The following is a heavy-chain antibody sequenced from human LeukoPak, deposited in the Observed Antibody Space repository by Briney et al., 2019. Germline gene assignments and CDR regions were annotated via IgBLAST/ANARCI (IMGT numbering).Heavy chain of an antibody. CDR3: ARVLLSDDYYYGMDV. Sequence: PSETLSLTCTVSGGSISSYYWSWIRQPPGKGLEWIGYIYYSGSTNYNPSLKSRVIISVDTSKNQFSLKLSSVTAADTAVYYCARVLLSDDYYYGMDVWGQGTTVTVSS. J-gene: IGHJ6*02. CDR2: IYYSGST. CDR1: GGSISSYY. V-gene: IGHV4-59*01.